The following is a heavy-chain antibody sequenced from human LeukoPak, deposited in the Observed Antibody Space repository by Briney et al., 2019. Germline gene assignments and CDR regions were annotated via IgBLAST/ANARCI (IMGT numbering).Heavy chain of an antibody. V-gene: IGHV3-30*04. Sequence: PGGSLRLSCAASGFTFSSYAMHWVRQAPGKGLEWVAVISYDGSNKYYADSVKGRSTISRDNSKNTLYLQMNSLRAEDTAMYYCVTETTVTGWGYWGQGTLVTVSS. D-gene: IGHD4-17*01. J-gene: IGHJ4*02. CDR2: ISYDGSNK. CDR1: GFTFSSYA. CDR3: VTETTVTGWGY.